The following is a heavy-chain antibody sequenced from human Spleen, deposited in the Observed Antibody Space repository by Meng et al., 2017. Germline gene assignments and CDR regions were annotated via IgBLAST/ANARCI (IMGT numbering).Heavy chain of an antibody. CDR1: GGSMSGGNYY. V-gene: IGHV4-30-4*01. CDR2: IHHSGSA. CDR3: ASFDHIPRRNYFDY. J-gene: IGHJ4*02. D-gene: IGHD2-21*01. Sequence: QLQLQESGPRLVEPSQTLSLTCTVSGGSMSGGNYYWSWIRQPPGKGLEWIGYIHHSGSAYYNPSLKSRVSISVDTSKNQFSLNLNSMTAADTAVYYCASFDHIPRRNYFDYWGQGTLVTVSS.